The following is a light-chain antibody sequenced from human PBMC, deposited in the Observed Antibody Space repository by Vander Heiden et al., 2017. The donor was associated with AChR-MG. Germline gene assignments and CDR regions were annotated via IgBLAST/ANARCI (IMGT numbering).Light chain of an antibody. CDR2: DVS. CDR1: GSNVGGYNY. J-gene: IGLJ3*02. V-gene: IGLV2-11*01. Sequence: QSALTQPRSVSGSPGQSVTISCTGTGSNVGGYNYVYWYQQHPGKAPKLIIYDVSKRPSGVPDRFSGSKSGNTASLTISGLQAEDEADYSCCSYAGTYTWVFGGGTKLTVL. CDR3: CSYAGTYTWV.